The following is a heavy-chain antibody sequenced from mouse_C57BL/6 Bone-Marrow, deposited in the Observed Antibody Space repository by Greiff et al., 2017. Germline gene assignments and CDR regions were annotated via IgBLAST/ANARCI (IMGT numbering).Heavy chain of an antibody. D-gene: IGHD2-4*01. CDR1: GYTFTNYW. V-gene: IGHV1-63*01. J-gene: IGHJ3*01. CDR2: IYPGGGYT. Sequence: QVHVKQSGAELVRPGTSVKMSCKASGYTFTNYWIGWAKQRPGHGLEWIGDIYPGGGYTNYNEKFKGKATFTADTSSNTAYMQLSSLTTEDSAIYYSARELRLGFAYWGQGTLVTVSA. CDR3: ARELRLGFAY.